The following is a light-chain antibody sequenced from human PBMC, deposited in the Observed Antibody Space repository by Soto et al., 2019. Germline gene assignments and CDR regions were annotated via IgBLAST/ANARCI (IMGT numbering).Light chain of an antibody. V-gene: IGKV2-28*01. Sequence: DIVMTQSPLSLPVTPGEPASISCRSSQSLLHSNGYNYLDWYLQKPGQYPQXLIYLGSIRASGVPDRFSGSGSGIDFTLKISRVEAADVGVYYCMQSLQTRTFGQGTKVDIK. CDR2: LGS. CDR1: QSLLHSNGYNY. J-gene: IGKJ1*01. CDR3: MQSLQTRT.